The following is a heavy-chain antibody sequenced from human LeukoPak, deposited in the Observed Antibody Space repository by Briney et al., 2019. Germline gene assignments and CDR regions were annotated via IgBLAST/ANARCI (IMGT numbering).Heavy chain of an antibody. J-gene: IGHJ4*02. V-gene: IGHV3-30*03. Sequence: GGSLRLSCAASGFTFSSYGMHGVRQAPGKGLEWVAVISYDGSNKYYADSVKGRFPISRDNSKNTLYLQMNSLRAADTAVYYCARARHRQWLVNYWGQGTLVTVSS. CDR3: ARARHRQWLVNY. CDR1: GFTFSSYG. D-gene: IGHD6-19*01. CDR2: ISYDGSNK.